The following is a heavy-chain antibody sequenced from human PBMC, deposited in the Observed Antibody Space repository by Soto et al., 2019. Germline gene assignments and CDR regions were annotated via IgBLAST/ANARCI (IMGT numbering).Heavy chain of an antibody. D-gene: IGHD3-22*01. V-gene: IGHV3-21*01. J-gene: IGHJ3*02. Sequence: LRLSCAASGFTFSSYSMNWVRQAPGKGLEWVSSISSSSSYIYYADSVKGRFTISRDNAKNSLYLQMNSLRAEDTAVYYCARDLGPYYYDSSGYWYPDAFDIWGQGTMVTVSS. CDR1: GFTFSSYS. CDR3: ARDLGPYYYDSSGYWYPDAFDI. CDR2: ISSSSSYI.